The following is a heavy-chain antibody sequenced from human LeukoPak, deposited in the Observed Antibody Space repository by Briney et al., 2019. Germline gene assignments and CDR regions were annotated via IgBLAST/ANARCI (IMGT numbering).Heavy chain of an antibody. D-gene: IGHD6-19*01. CDR3: ATVGSGWTNWFDP. J-gene: IGHJ5*02. CDR2: FDPEDGET. Sequence: ASVQVSCKVSGYTLTELSMHWVRQAPGKGLEWMGGFDPEDGETIYAQKFQGRVTMTEDTSTDTAYMELSSLRSEDTAVYYCATVGSGWTNWFDPWGQGTLVTVSS. CDR1: GYTLTELS. V-gene: IGHV1-24*01.